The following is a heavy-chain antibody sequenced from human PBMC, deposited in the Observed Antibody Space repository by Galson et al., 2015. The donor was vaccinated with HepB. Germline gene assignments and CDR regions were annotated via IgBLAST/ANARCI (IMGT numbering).Heavy chain of an antibody. CDR1: GSTFTSYA. J-gene: IGHJ2*01. D-gene: IGHD6-6*01. V-gene: IGHV1-3*01. Sequence: SVKVSCKASGSTFTSYAMHWVRQAPGQRLEWMGWINAGNGNTKYSQKFQGRVTITRDTSASTAYMELSSLRSEDTAVYYCARGIAARPDGELDLWGRGTLATVSS. CDR3: ARGIAARPDGELDL. CDR2: INAGNGNT.